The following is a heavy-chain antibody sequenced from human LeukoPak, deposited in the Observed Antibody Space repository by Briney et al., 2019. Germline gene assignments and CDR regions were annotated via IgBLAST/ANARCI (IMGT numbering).Heavy chain of an antibody. Sequence: SETLSLTCAVYGGSFSGYYWSWIRQPPGKGLEWIGEINHSGSTNYNPSLKSRVTISVDTSKNQFPLKLSSVTAADTAVYYCARGPAAGIRYFDYWGQGTLVTVSS. J-gene: IGHJ4*02. CDR3: ARGPAAGIRYFDY. D-gene: IGHD6-13*01. CDR2: INHSGST. V-gene: IGHV4-34*01. CDR1: GGSFSGYY.